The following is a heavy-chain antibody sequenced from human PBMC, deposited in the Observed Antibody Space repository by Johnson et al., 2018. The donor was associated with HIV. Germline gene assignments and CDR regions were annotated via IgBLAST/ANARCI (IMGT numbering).Heavy chain of an antibody. CDR1: GFTFDDYA. CDR3: ARVSRLGDIAVLSDAFDI. D-gene: IGHD6-19*01. CDR2: TNWNGGST. V-gene: IGHV3-20*04. Sequence: VQLVESGGGLVQPGRSLRLSCAASGFTFDDYAMHWVRQAPGKGLEWVSGTNWNGGSTGYADSVKGRFTVSRDNAKNSLYLQMNSLRVEDTALYYCARVSRLGDIAVLSDAFDIWGLGTMVTVSS. J-gene: IGHJ3*02.